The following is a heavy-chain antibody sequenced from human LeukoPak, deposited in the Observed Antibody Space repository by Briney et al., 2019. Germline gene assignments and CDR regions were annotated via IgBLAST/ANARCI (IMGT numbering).Heavy chain of an antibody. Sequence: GGSLRLSCAASGFTFSNYCMSWVRQAPGKGLEWVANIKQDGSEKYYVDSVKGRFTISRDNAKNSLYLQMNSLRVEDTAVYYCARDIPEMATNRLGYFDPWGQGTLVTVSS. V-gene: IGHV3-7*01. CDR2: IKQDGSEK. D-gene: IGHD5-24*01. CDR1: GFTFSNYC. J-gene: IGHJ5*02. CDR3: ARDIPEMATNRLGYFDP.